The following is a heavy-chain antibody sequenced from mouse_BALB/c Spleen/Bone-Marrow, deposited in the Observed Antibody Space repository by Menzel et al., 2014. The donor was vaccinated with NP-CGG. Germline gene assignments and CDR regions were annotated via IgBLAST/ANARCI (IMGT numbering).Heavy chain of an antibody. CDR3: ARGGDWFFDV. CDR1: GYSITSGYY. Sequence: EVQLVESGPSLVKPSQSLSLTCSVSGYSITSGYYWNWIRQFPGNKLEWMDYISYDGSNNYNPSLKNRISITRDTSKNQFFLRLNSVTTEDTATYYCARGGDWFFDVWGAGTTVTVSS. V-gene: IGHV3-6*02. CDR2: ISYDGSN. J-gene: IGHJ1*01.